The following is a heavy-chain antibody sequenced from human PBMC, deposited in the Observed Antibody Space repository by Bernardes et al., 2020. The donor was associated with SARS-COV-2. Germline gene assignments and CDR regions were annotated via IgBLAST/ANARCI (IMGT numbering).Heavy chain of an antibody. Sequence: VGSLILSCAASGFTFSSYSMNWVRQAPGKGLEWVSSISSSSSYIYYADSVKGRFTISRDNAKNSLYLQMNSLRAEDTAVYYCARGGLYDFWSPNWFDPWGQGTLVTVSS. D-gene: IGHD3-3*01. CDR3: ARGGLYDFWSPNWFDP. J-gene: IGHJ5*02. V-gene: IGHV3-21*01. CDR2: ISSSSSYI. CDR1: GFTFSSYS.